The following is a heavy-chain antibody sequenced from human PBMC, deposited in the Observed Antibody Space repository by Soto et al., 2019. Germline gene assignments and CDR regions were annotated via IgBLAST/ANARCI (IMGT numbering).Heavy chain of an antibody. CDR3: TLSYGDSYYYYYGMDV. V-gene: IGHV5-51*01. CDR2: IHPGDSDT. CDR1: GFSFSRYT. J-gene: IGHJ6*02. Sequence: GSGFSFSRYTVGWVRQVPGKGLEWMGVIHPGDSDTRYSPSFQGQVTISADKSISTAYLQWSSLKASDTAMYYCTLSYGDSYYYYYGMDVWGQGTTVTVSS. D-gene: IGHD4-17*01.